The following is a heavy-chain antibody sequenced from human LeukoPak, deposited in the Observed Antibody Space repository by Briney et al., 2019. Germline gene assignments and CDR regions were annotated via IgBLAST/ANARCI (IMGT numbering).Heavy chain of an antibody. CDR1: GFTFSSSW. J-gene: IGHJ2*01. CDR3: ARAGNYYFDL. D-gene: IGHD1-7*01. CDR2: MNADGRTI. V-gene: IGHV3-74*01. Sequence: GGSLRLSCAASGFTFSSSWMHWGRQGPGKGLVWVARMNADGRTINYADSVKGRFTISRDNAKKTLYLQMNSLRTEDAAVYYCARAGNYYFDLWGRGTQVTVSS.